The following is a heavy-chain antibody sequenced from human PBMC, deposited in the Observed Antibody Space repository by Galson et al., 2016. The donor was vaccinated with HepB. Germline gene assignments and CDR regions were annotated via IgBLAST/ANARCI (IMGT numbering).Heavy chain of an antibody. CDR2: ISSGSSTI. CDR3: ARRSVTAFDY. CDR1: GFTFSSYS. Sequence: SLRLSCAASGFTFSSYSMNWVRQAPGKGLEWVSYISSGSSTIYCAESVKGRFTISRDNAKNSLYLQMNTLRAEDTAVYYCARRSVTAFDYWGQGTLVTVSS. V-gene: IGHV3-48*01. D-gene: IGHD2-21*02. J-gene: IGHJ4*02.